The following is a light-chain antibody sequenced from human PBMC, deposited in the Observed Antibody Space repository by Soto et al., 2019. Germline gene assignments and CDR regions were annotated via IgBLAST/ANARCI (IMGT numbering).Light chain of an antibody. CDR3: QQFSSYPLT. Sequence: EIVLTQSPGTLSFSPEERATLACRASQTVRNNYLAWYQQKPGQAPRLLIYDASSRATGIPDRFSGGGSGTDFTLTISRLEPEDFAVYYCQQFSSYPLTFGGGTKVDIK. J-gene: IGKJ4*01. V-gene: IGKV3-20*01. CDR2: DAS. CDR1: QTVRNNY.